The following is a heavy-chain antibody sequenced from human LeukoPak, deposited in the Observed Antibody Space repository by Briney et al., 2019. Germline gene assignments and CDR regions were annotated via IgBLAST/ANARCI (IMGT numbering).Heavy chain of an antibody. V-gene: IGHV3-7*01. CDR2: IKQDGSEK. CDR1: GFTFRSHW. D-gene: IGHD3-10*01. J-gene: IGHJ6*03. CDR3: ARVGEAFYMDV. Sequence: GGSLRLSCAASGFTFRSHWMSWVRQAPGKGLEGVANIKQDGSEKYYVDSVKDRSTISRDNAKNSVYLQMNSLRAEDTAVYYCARVGEAFYMDVWGKGTTVTVSS.